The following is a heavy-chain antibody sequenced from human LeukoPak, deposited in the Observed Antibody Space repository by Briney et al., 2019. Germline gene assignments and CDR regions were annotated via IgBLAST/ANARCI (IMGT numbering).Heavy chain of an antibody. D-gene: IGHD1-26*01. J-gene: IGHJ5*02. Sequence: GASVKVSRKPSGYTFGTHWMHWVRQAPGQGLEWMAIINPSGDFRSYAQKFQGRVTVTRDMSTRTVYMELSDLRPEDTALYYCARDYSGQWEQLTGWWIDPWGQGTLVIVSS. V-gene: IGHV1-46*01. CDR3: ARDYSGQWEQLTGWWIDP. CDR2: INPSGDFR. CDR1: GYTFGTHW.